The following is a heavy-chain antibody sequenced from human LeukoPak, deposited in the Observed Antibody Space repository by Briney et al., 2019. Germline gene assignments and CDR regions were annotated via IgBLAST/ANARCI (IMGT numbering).Heavy chain of an antibody. CDR2: IYYSGST. V-gene: IGHV4-59*01. Sequence: SETLSLTCTVSGGSISSYYWSWIRQPPGKGLEWIGYIYYSGSTNYKPSLKSRVTISVDTSKNQFSLKLSSVTAADTAVYYCARDLGPGNWFDPWGQGTLVTVSS. CDR3: ARDLGPGNWFDP. D-gene: IGHD1-1*01. J-gene: IGHJ5*02. CDR1: GGSISSYY.